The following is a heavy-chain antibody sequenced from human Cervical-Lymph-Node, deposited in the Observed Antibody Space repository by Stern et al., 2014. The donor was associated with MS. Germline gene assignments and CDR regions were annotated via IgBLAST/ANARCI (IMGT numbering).Heavy chain of an antibody. J-gene: IGHJ4*02. CDR3: ARPDDYGDYLPFDY. CDR1: AYTFTSYG. Sequence: QVQLEESGAEVKKPGASVKVSCKASAYTFTSYGISWVRQAPGQGLEWMGWISTYNGNTNYAKKFQGRVTMTTDTSTSTSYMELRSLRSDDTAVYYCARPDDYGDYLPFDYWGQGTLVTVSS. D-gene: IGHD4-17*01. CDR2: ISTYNGNT. V-gene: IGHV1-18*01.